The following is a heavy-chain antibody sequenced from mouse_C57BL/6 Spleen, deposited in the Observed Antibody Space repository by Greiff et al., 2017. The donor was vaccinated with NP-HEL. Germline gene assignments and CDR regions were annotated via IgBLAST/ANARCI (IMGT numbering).Heavy chain of an antibody. Sequence: EVQLQQSGPELVKPGASVKMSCKASGYTFTDSYMHWVKQSHGKSLEWIGYINPTNGGTSYNQKFKGKATLTVDKSSSTAYMELRSLTAEDSAVYYCARGAYCSSPWFCCWGQGALVTVAA. D-gene: IGHD1-1*01. CDR3: ARGAYCSSPWFCC. CDR2: INPTNGGT. J-gene: IGHJ3*01. CDR1: GYTFTDSY. V-gene: IGHV1-22*01.